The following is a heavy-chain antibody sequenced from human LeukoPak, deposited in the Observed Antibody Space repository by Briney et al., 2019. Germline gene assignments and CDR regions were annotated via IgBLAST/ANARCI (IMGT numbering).Heavy chain of an antibody. V-gene: IGHV3-7*01. D-gene: IGHD6-13*01. Sequence: GGPLRLSCAASGFTFSSYSMNWVRQAPGKGLEWVANIKQDGSENYYVGSVKGRFTISRDNAKNALYLQMNSLRAEDTAVYYCARDRPGTSGYSSSWHYFDYWGQGTLVTVSS. CDR2: IKQDGSEN. J-gene: IGHJ4*02. CDR3: ARDRPGTSGYSSSWHYFDY. CDR1: GFTFSSYS.